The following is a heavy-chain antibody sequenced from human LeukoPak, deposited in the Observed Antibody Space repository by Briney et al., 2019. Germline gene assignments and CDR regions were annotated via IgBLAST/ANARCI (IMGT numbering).Heavy chain of an antibody. Sequence: PGGSLRLSCAASGFTFSSYWMSWVRQAPGKGLEWVAKIRQDGSEKYYVDSVKGRFTISRDNAKNSLYLQMNSLRAEDTAVYYCARQNYDFWSGYYILGYYYYYGMDVWGQGTTVTVSS. CDR2: IRQDGSEK. CDR1: GFTFSSYW. D-gene: IGHD3-3*01. V-gene: IGHV3-7*01. CDR3: ARQNYDFWSGYYILGYYYYYGMDV. J-gene: IGHJ6*02.